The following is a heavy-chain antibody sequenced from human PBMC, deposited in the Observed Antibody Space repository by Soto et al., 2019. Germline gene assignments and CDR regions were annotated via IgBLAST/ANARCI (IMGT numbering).Heavy chain of an antibody. J-gene: IGHJ4*02. D-gene: IGHD2-15*01. CDR1: GYSFTSYD. CDR3: ARGGPRTKYCSGGSCPYYFDY. V-gene: IGHV1-8*01. CDR2: MNPNSGNT. Sequence: GTSVKLSCKASGYSFTSYDINWVRQATGQGLERMGWMNPNSGNTGYAQKFQGRVTMTRNTSISTAYMELSSLRSEDTAVYYCARGGPRTKYCSGGSCPYYFDYWGQGTLVTVSS.